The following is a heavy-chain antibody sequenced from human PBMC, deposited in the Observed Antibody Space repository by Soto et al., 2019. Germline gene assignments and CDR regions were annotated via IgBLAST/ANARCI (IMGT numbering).Heavy chain of an antibody. J-gene: IGHJ4*02. CDR1: GFTFSSYG. CDR3: AKDQIGGYFDY. CDR2: ISYDGSNK. Sequence: QVQLVEPGGGVVQPGRSLRLSCAASGFTFSSYGMHWVRQAPGKGLEWVAVISYDGSNKYCADSVKGRFTISRDNSKNTLYLQMNSLRAEDTAVYYCAKDQIGGYFDYWGQGTLVTVSS. V-gene: IGHV3-30*18. D-gene: IGHD1-26*01.